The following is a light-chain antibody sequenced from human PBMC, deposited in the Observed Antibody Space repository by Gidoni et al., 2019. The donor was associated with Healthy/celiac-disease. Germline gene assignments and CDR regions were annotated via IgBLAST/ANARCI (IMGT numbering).Light chain of an antibody. V-gene: IGKV3-15*01. CDR3: RQYNNRQKT. J-gene: IGKJ1*01. Sequence: IVMTQSPATLSVSPGERATRSCRASQSVSSNLAWYQQKPGQAPRLLIYGASTRATGIPARFSGSGSGTEFTLTISSLQSEDFAVYYCRQYNNRQKTFGQXTKVEIK. CDR2: GAS. CDR1: QSVSSN.